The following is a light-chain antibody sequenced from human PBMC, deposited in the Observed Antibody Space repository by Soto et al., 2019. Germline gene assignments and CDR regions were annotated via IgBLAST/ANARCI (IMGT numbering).Light chain of an antibody. V-gene: IGKV1-5*01. CDR1: QSISSY. CDR2: DAS. CDR3: QQYNSYSPT. Sequence: DIQMTQSPSSLSASVGARVTITCRASQSISSYLNWYQQKPGKAPKLLIYDASSLESGVPSRFSGSGSGTEVTITISSLQPDDFETYDCQQYNSYSPTFGQGTRLEIK. J-gene: IGKJ5*01.